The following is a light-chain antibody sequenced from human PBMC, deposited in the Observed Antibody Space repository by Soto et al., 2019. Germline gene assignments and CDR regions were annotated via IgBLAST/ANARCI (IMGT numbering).Light chain of an antibody. CDR3: SSYTSSSTVV. CDR1: SRDVGGYNY. V-gene: IGLV2-14*01. J-gene: IGLJ1*01. CDR2: EVS. Sequence: QSSLTQPASVSGSPGQSITISRPGTSRDVGGYNYVSWYQQHPGKAPRLMIYEVSNRPSGVSNRFSGSKSGNSASLTISGLQAEDEADYYCSSYTSSSTVVFGTGTKVTVL.